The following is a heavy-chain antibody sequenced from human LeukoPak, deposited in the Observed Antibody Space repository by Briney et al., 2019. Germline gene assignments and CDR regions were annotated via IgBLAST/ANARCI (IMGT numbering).Heavy chain of an antibody. J-gene: IGHJ6*02. Sequence: PSETLSLTCTVSGGSISSYYWSWIRQPPGKGLEWIGYIYYSGSTNYNPSLKSRVTISVDTSKNQFSLKLSSVTAADTAVYYCARDLVTVVPADTDYGMDVWGQGTTVTVSS. V-gene: IGHV4-59*12. CDR3: ARDLVTVVPADTDYGMDV. D-gene: IGHD2-2*01. CDR2: IYYSGST. CDR1: GGSISSYY.